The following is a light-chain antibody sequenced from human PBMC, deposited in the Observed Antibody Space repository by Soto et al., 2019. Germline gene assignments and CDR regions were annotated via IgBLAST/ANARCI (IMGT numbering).Light chain of an antibody. J-gene: IGLJ1*01. CDR2: EGT. CDR1: SGDIGSYNR. Sequence: QSVLTQPPSVSGSPGHSVTISCTGTSGDIGSYNRVSWFQQPPGTAPQLMIYEGTNRPSRVPDRFSGSKSGNTASLTISGLQTEDETSNSTPFVFGTGTKVTVL. CDR3: PFV. V-gene: IGLV2-18*01.